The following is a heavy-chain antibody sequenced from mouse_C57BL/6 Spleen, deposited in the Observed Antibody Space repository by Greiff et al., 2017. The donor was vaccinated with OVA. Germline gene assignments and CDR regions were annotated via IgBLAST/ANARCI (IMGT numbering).Heavy chain of an antibody. CDR3: TSSAYYSNYLAY. D-gene: IGHD2-5*01. Sequence: QVQLQQSGAELVRPGASVTLSCKASGYTFTDYEMHWVTQTPVHGLEWIGAIDPETGGTAYNQKFKGKAILTADKSSSTAYMELRSLTSEDSAVYYCTSSAYYSNYLAYWGQGTLVTVSA. J-gene: IGHJ3*01. V-gene: IGHV1-15*01. CDR2: IDPETGGT. CDR1: GYTFTDYE.